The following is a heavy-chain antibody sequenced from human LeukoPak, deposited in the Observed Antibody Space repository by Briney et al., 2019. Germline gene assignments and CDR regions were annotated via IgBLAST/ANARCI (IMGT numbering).Heavy chain of an antibody. CDR1: GLTFSDYY. Sequence: GGSLRLSCAASGLTFSDYYMSWIRQAPGKGLEWVSYINIGGTNTHYADSVKGRFTISRDNAKKSLYLEMTNLRAEDTAVYYCATDGARFDTWGQGVLVTVSS. V-gene: IGHV3-11*01. CDR3: ATDGARFDT. CDR2: INIGGTNT. J-gene: IGHJ5*02.